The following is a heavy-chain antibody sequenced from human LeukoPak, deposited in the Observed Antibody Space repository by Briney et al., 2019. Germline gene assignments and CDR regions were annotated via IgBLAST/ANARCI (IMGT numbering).Heavy chain of an antibody. V-gene: IGHV3-48*04. D-gene: IGHD3-22*01. CDR2: VTGSGSTT. CDR3: ARDNYDSSGYYFD. Sequence: PGGSLRLSCAASGFTFRSDAMTWVRQAPGKGLEWVSGVTGSGSTTHYADSVKGRFTISRDNAKKSLYLQMNSLRAEDTAVYYCARDNYDSSGYYFDWGQGTLVTVSS. CDR1: GFTFRSDA. J-gene: IGHJ4*02.